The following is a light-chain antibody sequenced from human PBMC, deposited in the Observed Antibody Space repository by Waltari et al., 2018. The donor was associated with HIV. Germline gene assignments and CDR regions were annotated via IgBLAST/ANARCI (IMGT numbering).Light chain of an antibody. CDR1: SSDVGGYNY. V-gene: IGLV2-14*03. Sequence: QSALTQPGSVSGSPGQSITISCTGTSSDVGGYNYVSWYQQHPGKAPKLMIYDVSNRPSGVANRFSGSKSGNTASLTISGLQAEDEADYYCSSYTSSSTLVFGGGTKLTVL. CDR2: DVS. CDR3: SSYTSSSTLV. J-gene: IGLJ3*02.